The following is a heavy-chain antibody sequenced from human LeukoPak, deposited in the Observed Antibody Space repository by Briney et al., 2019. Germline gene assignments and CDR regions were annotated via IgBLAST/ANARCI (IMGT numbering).Heavy chain of an antibody. CDR3: ARDADTAVTVFDI. CDR1: GGSISSYY. V-gene: IGHV4-4*07. Sequence: SETLSLTCTVSGGSISSYYGSWIRQPAGEGLEWLGRIYTSGNTNYNPSLKSRVTMSLDTSKKQFSLKLSSVTAPGTAVYYCARDADTAVTVFDIWGRGTMVTVSS. J-gene: IGHJ3*02. D-gene: IGHD5-18*01. CDR2: IYTSGNT.